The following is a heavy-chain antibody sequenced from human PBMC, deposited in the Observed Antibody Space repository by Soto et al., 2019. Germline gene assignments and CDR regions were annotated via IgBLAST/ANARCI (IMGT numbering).Heavy chain of an antibody. CDR1: GFTFSSYA. J-gene: IGHJ4*02. Sequence: GGSLRLSCAASGFTFSSYAMSWVRQAPGKGLEWVSAINGSGGSTYYADSVKGRFTISRDNSKNTLYLQMNSLRAEDTAVYYCAKDPREEMATIFFDYWGQGTLVTVSS. CDR3: AKDPREEMATIFFDY. D-gene: IGHD5-12*01. CDR2: INGSGGST. V-gene: IGHV3-23*01.